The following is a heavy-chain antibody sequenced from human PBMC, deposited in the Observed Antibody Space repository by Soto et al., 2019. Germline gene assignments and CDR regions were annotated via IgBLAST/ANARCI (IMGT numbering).Heavy chain of an antibody. D-gene: IGHD2-2*01. J-gene: IGHJ4*02. Sequence: QVQLVQSGAEVKKPGSSVKVSCKASGGTFSSYTISWVRQAPGQGLEWMGRIIPILGIANYAQKFQGRVTITADKSTSTAYMELSSLRSEDTAVYDCARDGGCSSTSCYVNYWGQGTLVTVSS. CDR3: ARDGGCSSTSCYVNY. CDR1: GGTFSSYT. V-gene: IGHV1-69*08. CDR2: IIPILGIA.